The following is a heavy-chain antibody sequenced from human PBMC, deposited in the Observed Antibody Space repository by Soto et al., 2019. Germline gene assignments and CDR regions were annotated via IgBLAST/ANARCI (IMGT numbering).Heavy chain of an antibody. Sequence: GGSLRLSCAASGFPFSSYDMHWVRQATGKGLEWVSAIGTAGDTYYPGSVKGRFTISRENAKNSLYLQMNSLRAEDTAVYYCARDGTPYYDILTGYRGDYYYGMDVWGQGTTVTVSS. V-gene: IGHV3-13*01. D-gene: IGHD3-9*01. J-gene: IGHJ6*02. CDR1: GFPFSSYD. CDR2: IGTAGDT. CDR3: ARDGTPYYDILTGYRGDYYYGMDV.